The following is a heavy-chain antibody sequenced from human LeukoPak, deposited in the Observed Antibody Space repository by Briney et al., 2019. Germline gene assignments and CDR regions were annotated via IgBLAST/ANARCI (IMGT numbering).Heavy chain of an antibody. CDR2: IYHSGST. CDR3: ARETIFGVVNYFDY. Sequence: SETLSPTCAVSGGSISSGGYSWSWIRQPPGKGLEWIGYIYHSGSTYYNPSLKSRVTISVDRSKNQFSLKLSSVTAADTAVYYCARETIFGVVNYFDYWGQGTLVTVSS. CDR1: GGSISSGGYS. V-gene: IGHV4-30-2*01. D-gene: IGHD3-3*01. J-gene: IGHJ4*02.